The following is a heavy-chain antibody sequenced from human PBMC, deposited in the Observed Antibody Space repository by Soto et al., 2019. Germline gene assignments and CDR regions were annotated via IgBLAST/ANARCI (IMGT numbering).Heavy chain of an antibody. Sequence: EVQLVEAGEGLVQPGGSLRLSCAASGFSFSNYAMHWVRQAPGKGLEYVSAISGNGASTYYADSVKGRFTIFRDNSKNTLYLQMGSLGAEDRAVYYCARGPSTVATWLDYWGQGTLVTVSS. J-gene: IGHJ4*02. CDR1: GFSFSNYA. D-gene: IGHD4-17*01. CDR2: ISGNGAST. CDR3: ARGPSTVATWLDY. V-gene: IGHV3-64*02.